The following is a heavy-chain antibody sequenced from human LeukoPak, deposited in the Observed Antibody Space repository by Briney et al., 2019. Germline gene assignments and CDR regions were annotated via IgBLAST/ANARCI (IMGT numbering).Heavy chain of an antibody. CDR3: ARDVWRRAFYYAMDV. Sequence: GGSLRLSCAASGFTFSNFWMSWVRQAPGKGLEWVANIKQDGFEKYYVDSVRGRFTISRDNAKSTLYLEMNSLRTDDTALYFCARDVWRRAFYYAMDVWGLGTTVAVSS. J-gene: IGHJ6*02. CDR2: IKQDGFEK. D-gene: IGHD2-21*01. V-gene: IGHV3-7*03. CDR1: GFTFSNFW.